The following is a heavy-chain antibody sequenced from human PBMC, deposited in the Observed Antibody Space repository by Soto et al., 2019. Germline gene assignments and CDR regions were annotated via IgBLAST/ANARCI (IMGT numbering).Heavy chain of an antibody. CDR3: AKADSNYAGRFSYYYMDV. Sequence: VKVSCKASGYTFRSICISWVRQAPGQGLEWMGWISGYNGNTHYSQKFQGKVTMTTDTSTSTAYMELRILRSDDTAVYYCAKADSNYAGRFSYYYMDVWGTGTMVTVS. CDR2: ISGYNGNT. J-gene: IGHJ6*03. CDR1: GYTFRSIC. V-gene: IGHV1-18*04. D-gene: IGHD4-4*01.